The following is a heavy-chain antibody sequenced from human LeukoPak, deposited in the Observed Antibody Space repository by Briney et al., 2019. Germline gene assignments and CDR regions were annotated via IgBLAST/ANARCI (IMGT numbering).Heavy chain of an antibody. Sequence: SETLSLTCSVTGGSVTSGGFYWGWLRQPPGKGPEWIATIYYTGSTYYNPSLQSRVTISIDTSKNQFSLRLTSVTATDTAVYHCARHSGSGSLSRPFDPWGQGTLVTVSS. CDR1: GGSVTSGGFY. D-gene: IGHD3-10*01. CDR2: IYYTGST. CDR3: ARHSGSGSLSRPFDP. V-gene: IGHV4-39*01. J-gene: IGHJ5*02.